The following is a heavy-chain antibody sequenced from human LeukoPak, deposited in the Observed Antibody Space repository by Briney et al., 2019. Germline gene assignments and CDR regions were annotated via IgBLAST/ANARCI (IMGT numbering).Heavy chain of an antibody. V-gene: IGHV4-39*01. J-gene: IGHJ4*02. CDR1: GGSISSSGYY. CDR2: IYYSGST. D-gene: IGHD6-13*01. Sequence: PSETLSLTCTVSGGSISSSGYYWGWVRQPPGKELEWIGSIYYSGSTYYNPSLKSRVTISVDTSKNQFSLKLSSVTAADTALYYCARLDQQLETFDNWGQGTLVTVSS. CDR3: ARLDQQLETFDN.